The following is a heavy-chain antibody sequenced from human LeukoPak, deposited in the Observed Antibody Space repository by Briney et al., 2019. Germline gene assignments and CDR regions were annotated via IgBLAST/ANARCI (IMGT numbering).Heavy chain of an antibody. J-gene: IGHJ4*02. Sequence: HPGGSLRLSCAASGFTFSSYWMSWVRQAPGKGLEWVANIKQDGSEKYYVDSVKGRFTISRDNAKNSLYLQMNSLRAEDTALYYCAKDRFPLFGNQMTTVVSPPDYWGQGTLVTVSS. CDR2: IKQDGSEK. D-gene: IGHD4-23*01. CDR3: AKDRFPLFGNQMTTVVSPPDY. CDR1: GFTFSSYW. V-gene: IGHV3-7*03.